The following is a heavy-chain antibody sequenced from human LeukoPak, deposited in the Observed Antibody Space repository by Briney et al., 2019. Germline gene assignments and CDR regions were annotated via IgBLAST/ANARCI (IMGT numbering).Heavy chain of an antibody. CDR1: GGSIENHH. J-gene: IGHJ5*02. Sequence: PSETLSLTCTVSGGSIENHHWTWVRQPPGKELEWIGYIYSSGSTNYNPSLKSRVTISLDTSRNQFSLKLTSVSAADTAVYYCARSGGSLSETFDPWGQGTLVTVSS. CDR3: ARSGGSLSETFDP. V-gene: IGHV4-59*11. CDR2: IYSSGST. D-gene: IGHD2-15*01.